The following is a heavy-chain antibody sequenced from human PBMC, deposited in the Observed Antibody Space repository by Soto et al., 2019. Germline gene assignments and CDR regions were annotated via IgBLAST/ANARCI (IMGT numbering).Heavy chain of an antibody. Sequence: SETLSLTCTVSGGSISSYYWSWIRQPPGKGLEWIGYIYYSGSTNYNPSLKSRVTISVDTSKNQFSLKLSSVTAADTAVYYCARLNLSSSLKKNYYYMDIWGKGTTVTVSS. CDR3: ARLNLSSSLKKNYYYMDI. J-gene: IGHJ6*03. V-gene: IGHV4-59*08. CDR2: IYYSGST. D-gene: IGHD6-13*01. CDR1: GGSISSYY.